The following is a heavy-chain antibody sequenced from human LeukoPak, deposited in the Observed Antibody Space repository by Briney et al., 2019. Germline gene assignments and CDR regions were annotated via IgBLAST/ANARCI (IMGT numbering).Heavy chain of an antibody. Sequence: RASVKVSCKASGGTFSSYAISWVRQAPGQGLEWMGGIIPIFGTANYAQKFQGRVTITTDESTSTAYMELSSLRSEDTAVYYCATRDRWLQFPFDYWGPGNPGHRLL. D-gene: IGHD5-24*01. V-gene: IGHV1-69*05. CDR1: GGTFSSYA. CDR2: IIPIFGTA. CDR3: ATRDRWLQFPFDY. J-gene: IGHJ4*02.